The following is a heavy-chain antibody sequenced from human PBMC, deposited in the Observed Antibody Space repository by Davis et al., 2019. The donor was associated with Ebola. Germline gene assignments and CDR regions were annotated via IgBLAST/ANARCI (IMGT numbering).Heavy chain of an antibody. D-gene: IGHD5-18*01. J-gene: IGHJ6*04. CDR2: TYYKSKWYN. V-gene: IGHV6-1*01. CDR3: ARGWLRGGLDV. Sequence: PSETLSLTCAISGDSVSSAGWNWIRQSPSRGLEWLGRTYYKSKWYNDYAVSVKSQITINPDTSKNQFSLQLNSVTPEDTALYYCARGWLRGGLDVWGEGTTVTVSS. CDR1: GDSVSSAG.